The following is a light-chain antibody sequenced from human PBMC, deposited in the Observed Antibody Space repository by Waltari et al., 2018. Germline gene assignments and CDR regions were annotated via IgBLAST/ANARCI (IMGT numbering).Light chain of an antibody. CDR2: SNN. CDR1: SSNIGSNT. V-gene: IGLV1-44*01. J-gene: IGLJ2*01. Sequence: QSVLTRPPSASGTPGQRVTISCSGSSSNIGSNTVNWYQQPPGTATKRPIYSNNRRPSGVPDRVSGSKSGTSASLAISGLQSEDEADYYCAAWDDSLNGPVFGGGTKLTVL. CDR3: AAWDDSLNGPV.